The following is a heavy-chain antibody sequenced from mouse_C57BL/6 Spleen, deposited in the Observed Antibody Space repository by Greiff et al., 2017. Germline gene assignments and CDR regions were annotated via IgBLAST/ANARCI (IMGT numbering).Heavy chain of an antibody. J-gene: IGHJ3*01. V-gene: IGHV1-72*01. CDR2: IDPNSGGT. Sequence: RGLEWIGRIDPNSGGTKYNEKFKSKATLTVDKPSSTAYMQLSSLTSEDSAVYYCARDYYGSSYLFAYWGQGTLVTVSA. D-gene: IGHD1-1*01. CDR3: ARDYYGSSYLFAY.